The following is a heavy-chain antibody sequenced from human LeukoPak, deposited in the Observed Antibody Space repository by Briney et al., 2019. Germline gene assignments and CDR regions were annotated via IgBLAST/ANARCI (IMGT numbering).Heavy chain of an antibody. D-gene: IGHD2-21*02. CDR2: INPDGSWT. Sequence: GGSLRLSCAASGFTFNSYWMVWFRQAPGKGLVWVSCINPDGSWTLHADSVKCRFAISRDYARNALYLQMNSLGVEDTAMYYCARYEQRPGVTASDPWRQGNRLTVSS. J-gene: IGHJ5*02. CDR1: GFTFNSYW. CDR3: ARYEQRPGVTASDP. V-gene: IGHV3-74*01.